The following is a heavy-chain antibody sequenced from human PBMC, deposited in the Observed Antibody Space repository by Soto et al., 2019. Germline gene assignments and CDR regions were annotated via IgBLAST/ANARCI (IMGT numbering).Heavy chain of an antibody. CDR3: ARDSHYGSGSLNYFDY. D-gene: IGHD3-10*01. J-gene: IGHJ4*02. V-gene: IGHV3-21*01. CDR1: GFTFSSYS. CDR2: ISSSSSYI. Sequence: GGSLRLSCAASGFTFSSYSMNWVRQAPGKGLEWVSSISSSSSYIYYADSVKGRFTISRDNAKNSLYLQMNSLRAEDTAVYYCARDSHYGSGSLNYFDYWGQGTLVTVSS.